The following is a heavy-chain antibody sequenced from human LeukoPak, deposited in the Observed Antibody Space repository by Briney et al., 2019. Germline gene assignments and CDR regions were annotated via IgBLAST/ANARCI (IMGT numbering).Heavy chain of an antibody. CDR3: ARVLGAAAGRYYYGMDV. Sequence: PGGSLRLSCAASGFTFSSYDMHWVRQAPGKGLEWISAIGTAGDTYYPGSVKGRFTISRENAKNSLYLQMNSLRAGDTAVYYCARVLGAAAGRYYYGMDVWGQGTTVTVSS. CDR1: GFTFSSYD. D-gene: IGHD6-13*01. J-gene: IGHJ6*02. CDR2: IGTAGDT. V-gene: IGHV3-13*01.